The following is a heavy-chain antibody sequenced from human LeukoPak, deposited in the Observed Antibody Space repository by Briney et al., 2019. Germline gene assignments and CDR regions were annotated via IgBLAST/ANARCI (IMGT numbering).Heavy chain of an antibody. CDR1: GYTFTSYG. CDR2: ISAYNGNT. V-gene: IGHV1-18*01. D-gene: IGHD2-8*02. Sequence: GASVKVSCKASGYTFTSYGISWLRQAPGQGLEWMGWISAYNGNTNYAQKLQGRVTMTTDTSTSTAYMELRSLGSDDTAVYYCSRLLGYYYYYYMDVWGKGTTVTVSS. CDR3: SRLLGYYYYYYMDV. J-gene: IGHJ6*03.